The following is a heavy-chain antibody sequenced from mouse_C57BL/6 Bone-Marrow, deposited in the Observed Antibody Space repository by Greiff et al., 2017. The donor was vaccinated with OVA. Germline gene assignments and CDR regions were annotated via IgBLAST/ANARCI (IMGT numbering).Heavy chain of an antibody. D-gene: IGHD1-1*01. CDR3: ARTSYYYGSSYPYCDY. Sequence: VQLQQSGPELVKPGASVKISCKASGYTFTDYYMNWVKQSHGKSLEWIGDINPNNGGTSYNQKFKGKATLTVDKSSSTAYMELRSLTSEDSAVYYCARTSYYYGSSYPYCDYWGQGTTLTVSS. V-gene: IGHV1-26*01. CDR2: INPNNGGT. J-gene: IGHJ2*01. CDR1: GYTFTDYY.